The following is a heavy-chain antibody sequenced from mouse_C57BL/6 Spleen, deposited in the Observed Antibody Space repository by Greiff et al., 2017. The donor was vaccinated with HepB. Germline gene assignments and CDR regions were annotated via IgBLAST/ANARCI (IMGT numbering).Heavy chain of an antibody. Sequence: EVQGVESGGGLVKPGGSLKLSCAASGFTFSSYAMSWVRQTPEKRLEWVATISDGGSYTYYPDNVKGRFTITRDNAKNNLYLQMSHLKSEDTAMYYCARGDGYSDYWGQGTTLTVSS. V-gene: IGHV5-4*01. CDR1: GFTFSSYA. D-gene: IGHD2-3*01. CDR3: ARGDGYSDY. CDR2: ISDGGSYT. J-gene: IGHJ2*01.